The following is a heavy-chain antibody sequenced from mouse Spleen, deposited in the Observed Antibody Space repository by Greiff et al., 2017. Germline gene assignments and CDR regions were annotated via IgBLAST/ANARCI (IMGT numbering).Heavy chain of an antibody. CDR3: ASPFAY. V-gene: IGHV1-55*01. Sequence: VQLQQPGAELVRPGTSVKLSCKASGYTFTSYWITWVKQRPGQGLEWIGDIYPGSGSTNYNEKFKSKATLTVDTSSSTAYMQLSSLTSEDSAVYYCASPFAYWGQGTLVTVSA. CDR2: IYPGSGST. CDR1: GYTFTSYW. J-gene: IGHJ3*01.